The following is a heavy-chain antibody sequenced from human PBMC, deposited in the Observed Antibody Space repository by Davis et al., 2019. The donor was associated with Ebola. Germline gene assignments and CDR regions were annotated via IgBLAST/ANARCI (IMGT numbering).Heavy chain of an antibody. V-gene: IGHV3-23*01. D-gene: IGHD3-3*01. Sequence: GGSLRLSCAVSGFTFSSYGMHWVRQAPGKGLEWVSGISGSGATTYYADSVKGRFTISRDNSKNTLYLQMNSLRAEDTAVYYCAKVVIFGVVIQSQFDYWGQGTLVTVSS. CDR2: ISGSGATT. CDR1: GFTFSSYG. CDR3: AKVVIFGVVIQSQFDY. J-gene: IGHJ4*02.